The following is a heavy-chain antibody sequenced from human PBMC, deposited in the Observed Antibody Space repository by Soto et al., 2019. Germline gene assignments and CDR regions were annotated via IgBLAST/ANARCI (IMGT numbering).Heavy chain of an antibody. Sequence: QVQLVESGGGLVKPGGSLRLSCAASGFTFSDYYISCIRQAPGKGLEWVSYMNSSSSYANYADSVKCRFTISRDNGKNSVSLQTNSLSAEDTALYYCARIITAAGGRRYGDLWGRGTVVTVSS. CDR1: GFTFSDYY. CDR2: MNSSSSYA. V-gene: IGHV3-11*05. J-gene: IGHJ2*01. CDR3: ARIITAAGGRRYGDL. D-gene: IGHD6-13*01.